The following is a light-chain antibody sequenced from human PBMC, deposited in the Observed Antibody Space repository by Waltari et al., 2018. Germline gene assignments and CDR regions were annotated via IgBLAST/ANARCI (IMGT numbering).Light chain of an antibody. V-gene: IGKV1-39*01. CDR3: QETHTTLFT. Sequence: DIQMTQSPPSLAASVGDSVNITCRASQTIRNYLNWYQQRPGKAPKLLISAASSLQSGVPSRFSGSGSGTDFALTISSLQPEDFASYHCQETHTTLFTFGPGTKVEIK. J-gene: IGKJ3*01. CDR1: QTIRNY. CDR2: AAS.